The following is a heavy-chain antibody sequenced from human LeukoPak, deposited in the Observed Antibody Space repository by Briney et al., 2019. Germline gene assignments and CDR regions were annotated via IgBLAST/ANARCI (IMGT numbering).Heavy chain of an antibody. J-gene: IGHJ6*03. Sequence: SETLSLTCTVSGGSISSSNHYWGWIRQPPGKGLECIGSIYYSGRTYYNPSLKSRVTISLDTSKNQFSLKLSSVTAADTAVYYCARVSWFPGTSYYYMDVWGKGTTVTVSS. CDR1: GGSISSSNHY. D-gene: IGHD1-1*01. CDR3: ARVSWFPGTSYYYMDV. CDR2: IYYSGRT. V-gene: IGHV4-39*07.